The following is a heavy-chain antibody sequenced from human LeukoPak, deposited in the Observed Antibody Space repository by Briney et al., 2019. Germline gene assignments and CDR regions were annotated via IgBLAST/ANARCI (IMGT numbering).Heavy chain of an antibody. CDR2: ISSSSSYI. CDR1: GFTFSNYN. V-gene: IGHV3-21*01. Sequence: GGSLRLSCAASGFTFSNYNMNWVRQAPGKGLEWVSSISSSSSYIYYADSVKGRSTISRDNTKNSLYLQMNSLRAEDTAVYYCARDSRYGTAGYGGQGPVVTVTS. J-gene: IGHJ4*02. D-gene: IGHD2-8*02. CDR3: ARDSRYGTAGY.